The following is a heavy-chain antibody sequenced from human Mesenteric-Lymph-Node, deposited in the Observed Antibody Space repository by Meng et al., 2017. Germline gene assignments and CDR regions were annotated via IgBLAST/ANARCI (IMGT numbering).Heavy chain of an antibody. CDR2: IKSKTDGGTT. Sequence: GESLKISCAASGFTFSNAWMSWVRQAPGKGLEWVGRIKSKTDGGTTDYAAPVKGRFTISRDDSKNTLYLQMNSLKTEDTAVYYCAKEAHGDYPIDYWGQGTLVTVSS. CDR1: GFTFSNAW. CDR3: AKEAHGDYPIDY. V-gene: IGHV3-15*01. D-gene: IGHD4-17*01. J-gene: IGHJ4*02.